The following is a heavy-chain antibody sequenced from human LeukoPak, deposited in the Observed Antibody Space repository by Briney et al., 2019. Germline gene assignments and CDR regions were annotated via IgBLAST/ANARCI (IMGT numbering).Heavy chain of an antibody. D-gene: IGHD3-22*01. J-gene: IGHJ6*03. CDR1: GGSISSSRYY. Sequence: SETLSLTCTVSGGSISSSRYYWGWIRQPPGKGLEWIGSIYYSGSTYYNPSLKRRVTISVDTSKNQFSLKLSSVTAADTAVYYCARHDVSGYSYYYYMDVWGKGTTVTVSS. CDR2: IYYSGST. CDR3: ARHDVSGYSYYYYMDV. V-gene: IGHV4-39*01.